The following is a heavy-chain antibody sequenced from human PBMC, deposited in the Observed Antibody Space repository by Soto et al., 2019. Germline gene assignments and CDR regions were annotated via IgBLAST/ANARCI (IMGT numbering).Heavy chain of an antibody. J-gene: IGHJ4*02. CDR3: ARGLITGSHYSGGWYYFDS. Sequence: PSETLSLTCAGYGESFRAYIWTWIRQTPGKGLQWIGQINHSGSASYNPSLKSRVTISVHTSNSQFSLELSSVTAADTAVYYCARGLITGSHYSGGWYYFDSWGQGTQVTVSS. CDR1: GESFRAYI. CDR2: INHSGSA. V-gene: IGHV4-34*01. D-gene: IGHD6-19*01.